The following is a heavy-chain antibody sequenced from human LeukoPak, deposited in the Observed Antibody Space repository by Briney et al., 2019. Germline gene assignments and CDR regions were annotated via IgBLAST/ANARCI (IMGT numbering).Heavy chain of an antibody. CDR1: GGTFSSYA. Sequence: ASVKVPCKASGGTFSSYAISWVRQAPGQGLEWMGGIIPIFGTANYAQKFQGSVTITADESTSTAYMELSSLRSEDTAVYYCASALDCSSTSCSGRVAFDIWGQGTMVTVSS. D-gene: IGHD2-2*01. V-gene: IGHV1-69*13. CDR2: IIPIFGTA. CDR3: ASALDCSSTSCSGRVAFDI. J-gene: IGHJ3*02.